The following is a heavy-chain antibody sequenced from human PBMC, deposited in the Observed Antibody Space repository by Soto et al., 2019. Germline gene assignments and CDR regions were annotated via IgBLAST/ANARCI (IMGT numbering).Heavy chain of an antibody. D-gene: IGHD3-10*01. J-gene: IGHJ4*02. CDR2: ISAYNGNT. Sequence: ASVKVSCKASGYTFTSHGISWVRQAPGQGLEWMGWISAYNGNTNYAQKLQGRVTMTADESTSAAYMELSSLRSEDTAVYYCAREDFGYYFDYWGQGTLVTVSS. CDR3: AREDFGYYFDY. V-gene: IGHV1-18*01. CDR1: GYTFTSHG.